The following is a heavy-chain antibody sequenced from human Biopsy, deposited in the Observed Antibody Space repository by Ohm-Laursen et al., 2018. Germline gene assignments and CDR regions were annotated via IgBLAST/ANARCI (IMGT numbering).Heavy chain of an antibody. CDR1: GGSIISYY. CDR2: AYNGGIT. J-gene: IGHJ5*02. V-gene: IGHV4-59*01. D-gene: IGHD3-3*01. CDR3: ARTPRDSFWSGSYKRGLWFDP. Sequence: GTLSLTCSVPGGSIISYYWTWIRQPPGKGLEWIGHAYNGGITNYNPSLKSRVTISKDTSKNQFSLQVNSVTAADTAVYYCARTPRDSFWSGSYKRGLWFDPWGQGTLVSVSS.